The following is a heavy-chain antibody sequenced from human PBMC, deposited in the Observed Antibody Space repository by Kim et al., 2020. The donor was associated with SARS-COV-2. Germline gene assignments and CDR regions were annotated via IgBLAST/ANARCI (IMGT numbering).Heavy chain of an antibody. Sequence: SETLSLTCTVSGGSISSYSLSWIRQPPGKGLEWIGYIYYSGSTNYNPSLKSRVTISVDTSKNQFSLKLSSVTAADTAVYYCSRAKLGIFLWLGSIDAFD. CDR3: SRAKLGIFLWLGSIDAFD. V-gene: IGHV4-59*13. CDR1: GGSISSYS. D-gene: IGHD3-10*01. J-gene: IGHJ3*02. CDR2: IYYSGST.